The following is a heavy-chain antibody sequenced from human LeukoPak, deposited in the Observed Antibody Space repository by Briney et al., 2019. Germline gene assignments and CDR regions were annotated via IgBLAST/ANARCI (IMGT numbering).Heavy chain of an antibody. CDR1: GFTVSSNY. CDR2: IYSGGST. V-gene: IGHV3-53*01. CDR3: ARETSSLYYYGMDV. Sequence: GGSLRLSCAASGFTVSSNYMSWARQAPGKGLEWVSIIYSGGSTYYADSVKGRFTISRDNSKNTLYLQMNSLRAEDTAVYYCARETSSLYYYGMDVWGQGTTVTVSS. J-gene: IGHJ6*02. D-gene: IGHD1/OR15-1a*01.